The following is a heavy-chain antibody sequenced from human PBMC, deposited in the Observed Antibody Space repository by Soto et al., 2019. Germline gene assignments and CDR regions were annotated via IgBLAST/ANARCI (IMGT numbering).Heavy chain of an antibody. Sequence: ASVKVSCKASGYIFVNYGIAWVRQAPGQGLEWMGWISPYSGNTHYASKVQGRLTMTEDTSTDTAYMELSSLRSEDTAVYYCATTSPSSSWYYFDYWGQGTLVTVSS. CDR2: ISPYSGNT. CDR3: ATTSPSSSWYYFDY. V-gene: IGHV1-18*01. CDR1: GYIFVNYG. J-gene: IGHJ4*02. D-gene: IGHD6-13*01.